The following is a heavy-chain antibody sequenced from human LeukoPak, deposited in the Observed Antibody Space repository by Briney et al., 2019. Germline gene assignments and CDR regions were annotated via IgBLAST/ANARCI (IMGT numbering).Heavy chain of an antibody. V-gene: IGHV1-8*01. D-gene: IGHD1-26*01. J-gene: IGHJ4*02. CDR2: MNPNSGNT. Sequence: PRASVKVSCKASGYSFSTCDINWVRQATGQGLEWMGWMNPNSGNTGYAQKFQGRVTMTRNTSISTAYMELSSLRSEDTAVYYCARVGSGSYLPDYWGQGTLVTVSS. CDR1: GYSFSTCD. CDR3: ARVGSGSYLPDY.